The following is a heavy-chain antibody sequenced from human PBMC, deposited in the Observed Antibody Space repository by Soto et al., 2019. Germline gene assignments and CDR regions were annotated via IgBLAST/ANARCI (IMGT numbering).Heavy chain of an antibody. V-gene: IGHV2-5*02. CDR1: GFSLSARPVA. CDR2: IYWDDDK. D-gene: IGHD1-1*01. CDR3: VHRAGIDGNWNGGYFDY. Sequence: QITLRESGPTRVKPTQTLTLTCTFSGFSLSARPVAVGWLRQPPGKALERLALIYWDDDKRYSPSLMSRLTITKESYKSQVVLTMTNMGPLDTAIYYCVHRAGIDGNWNGGYFDYWGQGALVTVSS. J-gene: IGHJ4*02.